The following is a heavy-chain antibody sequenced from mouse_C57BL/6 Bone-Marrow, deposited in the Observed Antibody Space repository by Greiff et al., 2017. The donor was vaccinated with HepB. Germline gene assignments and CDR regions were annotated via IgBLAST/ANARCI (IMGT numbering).Heavy chain of an antibody. Sequence: QVQLQQPGAELVMPGASVKLSCKASGYTFTSYWMHWVKQRPGQGLEWIGEIDPSDSYTNYNQKFKGKSTLTVDKSSSTAYMQLSSLTSEDSAVYFCARGGVLLLRRGFDYWGQGTTLTVSS. D-gene: IGHD1-1*01. J-gene: IGHJ2*01. CDR3: ARGGVLLLRRGFDY. CDR2: IDPSDSYT. CDR1: GYTFTSYW. V-gene: IGHV1-69*01.